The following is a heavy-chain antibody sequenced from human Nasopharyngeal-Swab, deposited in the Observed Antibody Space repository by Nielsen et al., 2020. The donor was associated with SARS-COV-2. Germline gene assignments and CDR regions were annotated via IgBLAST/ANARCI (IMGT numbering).Heavy chain of an antibody. CDR1: GFTFSGSA. CDR2: IRSKANSYAT. CDR3: ARGVRNRRWLQGYYYYYMDV. Sequence: GGSLRLSCAASGFTFSGSAMHWVRQASGKGLEWVGRIRSKANSYATAYAASVKGRFTISRDDSKNTAYLQMNSLKTEDTAVYYCARGVRNRRWLQGYYYYYMDVWGKGTTVTVSS. D-gene: IGHD5-24*01. J-gene: IGHJ6*03. V-gene: IGHV3-73*01.